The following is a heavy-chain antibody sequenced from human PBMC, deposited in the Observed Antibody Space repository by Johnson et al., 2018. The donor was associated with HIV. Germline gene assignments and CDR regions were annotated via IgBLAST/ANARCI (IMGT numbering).Heavy chain of an antibody. CDR2: IGTAGDT. CDR1: GFTFSSYA. Sequence: MLLVESGGGLVQPGGSLRLSCAASGFTFSSYAMHWVRQATGKGLEWVSAIGTAGDTYYPGSVKGRFTISRENAKNSLYLQMNSLRAEDTAVYYCAKDVAPITAHDIFDFWGQGTMVTVSS. J-gene: IGHJ3*01. V-gene: IGHV3-13*01. D-gene: IGHD3-22*01. CDR3: AKDVAPITAHDIFDF.